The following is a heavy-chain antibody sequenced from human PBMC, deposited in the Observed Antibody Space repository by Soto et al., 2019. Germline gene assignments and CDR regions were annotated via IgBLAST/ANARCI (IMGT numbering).Heavy chain of an antibody. Sequence: GSLRLSCAVSGVTLTSVWMNWIRQAPGKGPEWVGRIRSATDGGTTDYAAPVKGRFTISRHDSENTLYLQMNSLKSEDTAVYYCSHGYYQYFNSWGQGT. CDR3: SHGYYQYFNS. V-gene: IGHV3-15*07. D-gene: IGHD5-18*01. CDR1: GVTLTSVW. J-gene: IGHJ4*02. CDR2: IRSATDGGTT.